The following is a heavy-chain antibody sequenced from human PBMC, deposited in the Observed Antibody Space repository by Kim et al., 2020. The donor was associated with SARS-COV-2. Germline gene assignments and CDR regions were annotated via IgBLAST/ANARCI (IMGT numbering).Heavy chain of an antibody. CDR2: ISGSGGST. J-gene: IGHJ4*02. Sequence: GGSLRLSCAASGFTFSSYAMSWVRQAPGKGLEWVSAISGSGGSTYYADSVKGRFTISRDNSKNTLYLQMNSLRAEDTAVYYCAKRGRSGSYYQPNPFDYWGQGTLVTVSS. CDR1: GFTFSSYA. CDR3: AKRGRSGSYYQPNPFDY. V-gene: IGHV3-23*01. D-gene: IGHD1-26*01.